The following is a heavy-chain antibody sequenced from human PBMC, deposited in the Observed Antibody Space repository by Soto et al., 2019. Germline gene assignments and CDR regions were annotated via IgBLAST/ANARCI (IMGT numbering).Heavy chain of an antibody. D-gene: IGHD1-1*01. J-gene: IGHJ6*02. CDR3: VGGSRRNDYGMDV. CDR2: IIPILGTA. CDR1: GGTFSSYA. Sequence: QVQLVQSGVEVKKPGSSVKVSCKASGGTFSSYAISWVRQAPGQGLEWMGGIIPILGTANYVQKFQARVTITADESTSTAYMELRGVSSEDRAVYYCVGGSRRNDYGMDVWGQGTTVTVSS. V-gene: IGHV1-69*12.